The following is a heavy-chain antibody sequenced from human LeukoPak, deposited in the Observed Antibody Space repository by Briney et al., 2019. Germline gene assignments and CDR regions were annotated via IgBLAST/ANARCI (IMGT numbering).Heavy chain of an antibody. CDR1: GYTYTSYA. CDR2: IIPIFGTA. CDR3: ARDDPRGQWLVPYYYYYGMDV. J-gene: IGHJ6*02. Sequence: SVKVSCKASGYTYTSYAIHWVRQAPGQRLEWMGGIIPIFGTANYAQKFQGRVTITADESTSTAYMELSSLRSEDTAVYYCARDDPRGQWLVPYYYYYGMDVWGQGTTVTVSS. D-gene: IGHD6-19*01. V-gene: IGHV1-69*13.